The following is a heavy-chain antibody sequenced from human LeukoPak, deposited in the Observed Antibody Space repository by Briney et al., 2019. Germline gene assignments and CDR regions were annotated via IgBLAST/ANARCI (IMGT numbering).Heavy chain of an antibody. CDR2: ISAYNGNT. J-gene: IGHJ5*02. Sequence: GASVKVSCKASGYTFTSYGISWVRQAPGQGLEWMGWISAYNGNTNYAQKLQGRVTMTTDTSTSTAYMELRSLRSEDTAVYYCARGAPLGYCSGGSCYNKYGFDPWGQGTLVTVSS. D-gene: IGHD2-15*01. CDR1: GYTFTSYG. V-gene: IGHV1-18*01. CDR3: ARGAPLGYCSGGSCYNKYGFDP.